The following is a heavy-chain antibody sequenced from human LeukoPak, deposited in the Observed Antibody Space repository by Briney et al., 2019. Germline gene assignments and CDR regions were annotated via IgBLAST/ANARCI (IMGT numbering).Heavy chain of an antibody. CDR1: GFTFSTYA. D-gene: IGHD3-16*02. V-gene: IGHV3-23*01. J-gene: IGHJ4*02. CDR2: ISGNGGGT. CDR3: AKLYYDYIWGSYRYYFFDS. Sequence: GGSLRLSCAASGFTFSTYAMTWVRQAPGKGLEWVSGISGNGGGTYYADSVKGRFTISRDNSKNTLYLQMNSLRAEDTALYYCAKLYYDYIWGSYRYYFFDSWGQGTLSTVSS.